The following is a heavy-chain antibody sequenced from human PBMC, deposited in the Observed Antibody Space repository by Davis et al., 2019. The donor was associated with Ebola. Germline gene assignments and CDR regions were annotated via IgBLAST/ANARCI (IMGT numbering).Heavy chain of an antibody. D-gene: IGHD3-9*01. Sequence: PGGSLRLSCVTSGFTFYRYEMNWVRQAPGKGLEWVSFISASGSPIYYADSIKGRFTISRDTARNSVHLQMDSLRAEDTAIYYCARGPLTALDYWGQGTLVTVS. CDR1: GFTFYRYE. V-gene: IGHV3-48*03. J-gene: IGHJ4*02. CDR3: ARGPLTALDY. CDR2: ISASGSPI.